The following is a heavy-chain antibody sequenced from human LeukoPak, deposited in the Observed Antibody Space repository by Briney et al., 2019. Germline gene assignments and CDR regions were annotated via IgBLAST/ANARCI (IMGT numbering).Heavy chain of an antibody. V-gene: IGHV3-11*01. D-gene: IGHD1-26*01. J-gene: IGHJ3*01. Sequence: GGSLRLSCAASGFTFSDYFMSWIRQALGKGLEWVSYISDRGNIIYYADSVKGRFTISRDNAKKSLYLQVNSLRAEDTALYYCARGLSGGATYAFDVWGQGTMVTVSS. CDR1: GFTFSDYF. CDR2: ISDRGNII. CDR3: ARGLSGGATYAFDV.